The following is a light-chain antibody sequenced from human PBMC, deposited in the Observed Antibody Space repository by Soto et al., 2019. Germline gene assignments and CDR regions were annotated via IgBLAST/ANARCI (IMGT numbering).Light chain of an antibody. CDR3: QQYSSPPYT. J-gene: IGKJ2*01. CDR2: GAS. CDR1: QSVSSSF. V-gene: IGKV3-20*01. Sequence: EIVLTQSPGILSLSPGERATLSCRASQSVSSSFLAWYQQKLGQSPRLLIYGASSRATGIPDRFSGSGSGTDFTLIISRLEPEDFAVYYCQQYSSPPYTFGQGTKLEIK.